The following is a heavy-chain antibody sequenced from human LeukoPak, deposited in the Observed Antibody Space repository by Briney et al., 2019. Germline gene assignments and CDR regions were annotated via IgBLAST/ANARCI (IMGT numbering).Heavy chain of an antibody. CDR2: IWYDGSNK. V-gene: IGHV3-33*06. Sequence: GRSLRLSCAASGFTLGSYGMHWVRQVPGKGLEWVAVIWYDGSNKYYADSVKGRFTISRDNSKNTLYLQMNSLRAEDTAVYYCAKGTRAKNYDAYYYYYYMDVWGKGTTVTVSS. J-gene: IGHJ6*03. D-gene: IGHD3-3*01. CDR1: GFTLGSYG. CDR3: AKGTRAKNYDAYYYYYYMDV.